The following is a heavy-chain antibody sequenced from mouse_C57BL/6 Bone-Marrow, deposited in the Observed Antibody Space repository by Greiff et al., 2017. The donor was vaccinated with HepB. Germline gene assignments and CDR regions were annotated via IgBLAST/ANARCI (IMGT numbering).Heavy chain of an antibody. CDR1: GYSFTDYN. CDR2: INPNYGTT. Sequence: VHVKQSGPELVKPGASVKISCKASGYSFTDYNMNWVKQSNGKSLEWIGVINPNYGTTSYNQKFKGKATLTVDQSSSTAYMQLNSLTSEDSAVYYCAKESTMVTTGFAYWGQGTLVTVSA. V-gene: IGHV1-39*01. D-gene: IGHD2-2*01. CDR3: AKESTMVTTGFAY. J-gene: IGHJ3*01.